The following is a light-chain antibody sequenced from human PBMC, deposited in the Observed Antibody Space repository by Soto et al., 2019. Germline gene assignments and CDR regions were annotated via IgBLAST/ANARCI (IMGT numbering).Light chain of an antibody. CDR2: EVT. J-gene: IGLJ1*01. CDR3: CSYAGSYSYV. Sequence: QSVLTQPPSVSGSPGQSVTISCTGTSTDFVGYNRVSWYQQPPGTAPKLMIYEVTKRPSGVPDRFSGSKSGNTASLTISGLQAEDEADYYCCSYAGSYSYVFGTGTKLTVL. V-gene: IGLV2-11*01. CDR1: STDFVGYNR.